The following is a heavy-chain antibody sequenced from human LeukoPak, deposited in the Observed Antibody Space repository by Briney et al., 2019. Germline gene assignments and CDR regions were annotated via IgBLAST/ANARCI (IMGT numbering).Heavy chain of an antibody. J-gene: IGHJ4*02. CDR3: AREAGDYYDSSGFDY. V-gene: IGHV1-69*04. Sequence: SVKVPCKASGGTFSSYAISWVRQAPGQGLEWMGRIIPILGTANYAQKFQGRVTITADKSTSTAYMELSSLRSEDTAVYYCAREAGDYYDSSGFDYWGQGILVTVSS. D-gene: IGHD3-22*01. CDR2: IIPILGTA. CDR1: GGTFSSYA.